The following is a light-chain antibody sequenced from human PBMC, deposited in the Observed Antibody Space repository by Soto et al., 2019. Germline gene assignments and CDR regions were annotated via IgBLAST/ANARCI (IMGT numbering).Light chain of an antibody. CDR1: SSNIGGNS. J-gene: IGLJ1*01. CDR2: DDN. CDR3: ASWDSSLSAYV. V-gene: IGLV1-51*01. Sequence: QPVLTQPPSVSAAPGQKVTISCSGSSSNIGGNSVSWYQQLPGTAPKLLIYDDNKRPSGIPDRFSGSKSGTSATLGITGFQTGDEADYYCASWDSSLSAYVFGTGTKVTVL.